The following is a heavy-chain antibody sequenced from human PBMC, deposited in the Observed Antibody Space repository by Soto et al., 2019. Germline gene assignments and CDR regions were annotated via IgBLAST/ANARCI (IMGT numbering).Heavy chain of an antibody. CDR2: IYYSGST. Sequence: QLQLQESGPGLVKPSETLSLTCTVSGGSISSSSYYWGWIRQPPGKGLEWIGSIYYSGSTYYNPSLKSRVTISVDTSKNQFSLKLSSVTAADTAVYYCARQESRSSSSNFDYWGQGTLVTVSS. J-gene: IGHJ4*02. CDR1: GGSISSSSYY. CDR3: ARQESRSSSSNFDY. D-gene: IGHD6-6*01. V-gene: IGHV4-39*01.